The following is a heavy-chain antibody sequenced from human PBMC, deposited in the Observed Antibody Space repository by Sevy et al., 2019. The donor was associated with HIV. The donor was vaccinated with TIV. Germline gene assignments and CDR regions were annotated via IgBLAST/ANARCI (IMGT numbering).Heavy chain of an antibody. Sequence: ASVKVSCKVSGYTLTKLPMHWVRQAPGKGLEWMGGFDPEDGETIYAQRFQGGVTMTEDTSTNTAYMELCSLGSEDTAVYYCATLDFWSENPFYGTDVWGQGTTVTVSS. CDR3: ATLDFWSENPFYGTDV. D-gene: IGHD3-3*01. CDR2: FDPEDGET. CDR1: GYTLTKLP. J-gene: IGHJ6*02. V-gene: IGHV1-24*01.